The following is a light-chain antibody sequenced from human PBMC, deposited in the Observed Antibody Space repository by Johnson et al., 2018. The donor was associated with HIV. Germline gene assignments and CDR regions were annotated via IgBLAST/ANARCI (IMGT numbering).Light chain of an antibody. CDR3: ATWDSSLIAYV. CDR2: DND. CDR1: SSNIGNNY. Sequence: QSVLTQPPSVSAAPGQKVTISCSGSSSNIGNNYVSWYQQLPGTAPTLLIYDNDKRPSGIPDRFSASKSGSSATLGITGLQTGDEADYYCATWDSSLIAYVSGPGTKVTIL. J-gene: IGLJ1*01. V-gene: IGLV1-51*01.